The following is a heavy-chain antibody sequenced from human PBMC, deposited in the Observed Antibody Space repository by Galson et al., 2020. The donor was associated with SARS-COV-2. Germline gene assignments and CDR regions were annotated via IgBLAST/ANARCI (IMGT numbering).Heavy chain of an antibody. V-gene: IGHV2-26*01. D-gene: IGHD3-10*01. CDR1: GFSLSNARMG. CDR3: ARVYGSGSYYKGDAFDI. CDR2: IFSNDEK. J-gene: IGHJ3*02. Sequence: SGPTLVKPTETLTLTCTVSGFSLSNARMGVSWIRQPPGTALEWLAHIFSNDEKSYSTFLKSRLTISKDTSKSQVVLTMTNMDPVDTATYYCARVYGSGSYYKGDAFDIWGQGTMVTVSS.